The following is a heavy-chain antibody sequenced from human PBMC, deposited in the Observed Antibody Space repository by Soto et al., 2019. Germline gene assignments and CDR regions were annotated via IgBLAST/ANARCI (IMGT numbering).Heavy chain of an antibody. CDR3: ARVQNSPGYNYVAMDV. Sequence: EVQLVESGGGLVQPGGSLRLSCAASGFIFSDHYMDWVRQAPGKGLEWVGRIRKKAHSYTTQYAAYVEGRFSISREDSKNLLDVQMNSLKIEDTAVYFCARVQNSPGYNYVAMDVWGQGTTVTVSS. CDR1: GFIFSDHY. J-gene: IGHJ6*02. V-gene: IGHV3-72*01. CDR2: IRKKAHSYTT.